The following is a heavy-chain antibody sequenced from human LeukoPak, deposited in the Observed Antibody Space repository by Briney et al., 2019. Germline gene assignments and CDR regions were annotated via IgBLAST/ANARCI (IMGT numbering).Heavy chain of an antibody. CDR3: VRDRENTYYYDSSAYSFDY. Sequence: SVKVSCKASGGTFSSYAISLVRQAPGQGLEWMGGIIPIFGTANYAQKFQGRVTITADESTSTAYMELSSLRSEDTAMYYCVRDRENTYYYDSSAYSFDYWGQGTLVTVSS. CDR1: GGTFSSYA. J-gene: IGHJ4*02. V-gene: IGHV1-69*13. CDR2: IIPIFGTA. D-gene: IGHD3-22*01.